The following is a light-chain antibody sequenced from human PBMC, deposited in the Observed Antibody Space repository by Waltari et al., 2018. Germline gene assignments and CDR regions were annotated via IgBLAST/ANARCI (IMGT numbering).Light chain of an antibody. V-gene: IGLV2-23*02. CDR1: SSDVGSYNL. CDR3: CSHAGSSIYV. CDR2: EVT. Sequence: QSALTQPASVSGSPGQSITISCTGTSSDVGSYNLVSWYQQHPGKAPKLMIYEVTEWPSGVSNRFSGSKSDNTASLTISGLQAEDEADYYCCSHAGSSIYVFGTGTKVTIL. J-gene: IGLJ1*01.